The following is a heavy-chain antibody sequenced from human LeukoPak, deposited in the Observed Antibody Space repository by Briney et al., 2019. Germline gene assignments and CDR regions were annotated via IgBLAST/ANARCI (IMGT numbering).Heavy chain of an antibody. CDR3: ARGAAAALRRRSFDY. CDR2: MNPNSGNT. J-gene: IGHJ4*02. V-gene: IGHV1-8*01. D-gene: IGHD6-13*01. Sequence: ASVEVSCKASGYTFTSYDINWVRQATGQGLEWMGWMNPNSGNTGYAQKFQGRVTMTRNTSISTAYMELSSLRSEDTAVYYCARGAAAALRRRSFDYWGQGTLVTVSS. CDR1: GYTFTSYD.